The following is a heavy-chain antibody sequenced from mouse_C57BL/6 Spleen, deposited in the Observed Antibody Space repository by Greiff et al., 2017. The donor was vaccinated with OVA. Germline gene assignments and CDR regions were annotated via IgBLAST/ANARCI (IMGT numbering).Heavy chain of an antibody. D-gene: IGHD3-3*01. CDR3: ARIREDAWFAY. CDR1: GYTFTSYG. Sequence: QVQLQQSGAELARPGASVKLSCKASGYTFTSYGISWVKQRTGQGLEWIGEIYPRSGNTYYNEKFKGKATLTADKSSSTAYMELRSLTSEDSAVYFCARIREDAWFAYWGQGTLVTVSA. J-gene: IGHJ3*01. CDR2: IYPRSGNT. V-gene: IGHV1-81*01.